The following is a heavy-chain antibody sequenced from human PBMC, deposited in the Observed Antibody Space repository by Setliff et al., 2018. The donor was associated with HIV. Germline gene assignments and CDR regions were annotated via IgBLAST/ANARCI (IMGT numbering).Heavy chain of an antibody. CDR3: ARGSKGGFFDY. CDR1: GRSFSGYY. D-gene: IGHD3-16*01. V-gene: IGHV4-34*01. J-gene: IGHJ4*02. CDR2: INHSGST. Sequence: SETLSLTCAVYGRSFSGYYWSWIRQPPGKGLEWIGEINHSGSTNYNPSLKSRVTISVDMSKNQFSLKLSSVTAADTAVYYCARGSKGGFFDYWGQGTLVTVSS.